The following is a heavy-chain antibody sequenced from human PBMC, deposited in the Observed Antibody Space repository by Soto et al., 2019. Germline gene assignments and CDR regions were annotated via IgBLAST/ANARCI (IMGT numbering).Heavy chain of an antibody. J-gene: IGHJ4*02. CDR1: GFSFSSYG. D-gene: IGHD3-3*01. V-gene: IGHV3-33*01. CDR2: IWYDGSNK. Sequence: QVQLVESGGGVVQPGGSLRLSCAASGFSFSSYGMHWVRQAPGKGLEWVAVIWYDGSNKNYADSVKGRFTISRDNSKNTLYLQMNSLRAEDTAVYYCTRGFLDPHIIDYWGQGALVTVSS. CDR3: TRGFLDPHIIDY.